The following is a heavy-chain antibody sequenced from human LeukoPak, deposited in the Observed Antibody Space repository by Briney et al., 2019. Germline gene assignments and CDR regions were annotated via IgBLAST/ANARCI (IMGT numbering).Heavy chain of an antibody. J-gene: IGHJ4*02. CDR1: GGSISSSDYY. CDR2: IHYSGVT. V-gene: IGHV4-30-4*01. D-gene: IGHD4-23*01. CDR3: ARAPLTTVASDYFDH. Sequence: SETLSLTCTISGGSISSSDYYWSWIRQSPGKGLEWIGYIHYSGVTNYNPSLKSRVIISVDTSKNQFSLKVTSVTAADTAVYYCARAPLTTVASDYFDHWGQGTLVTVSS.